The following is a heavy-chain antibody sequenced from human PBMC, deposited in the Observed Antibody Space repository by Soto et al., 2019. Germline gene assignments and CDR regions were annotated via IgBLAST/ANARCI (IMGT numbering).Heavy chain of an antibody. V-gene: IGHV2-5*02. CDR1: GFSLSTSGVG. CDR3: AHRGGYYDSSGYPIDY. D-gene: IGHD3-22*01. CDR2: IYWDDDK. Sequence: SGPTLVNPTQTLTLTCTFSGFSLSTSGVGVGWIRQPPGKALEWLALIYWDDDKRYSPSLKSRLTITKDTSKNQVVLTMTNMDPVDTATYYCAHRGGYYDSSGYPIDYWGQGTLVTVSS. J-gene: IGHJ4*02.